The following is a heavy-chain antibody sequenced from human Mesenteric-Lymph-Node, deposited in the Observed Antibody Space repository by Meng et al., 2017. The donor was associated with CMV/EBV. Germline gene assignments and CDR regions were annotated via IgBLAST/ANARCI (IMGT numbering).Heavy chain of an antibody. J-gene: IGHJ6*02. CDR2: INPNSGGT. D-gene: IGHD1-26*01. CDR1: GYSFTGYY. Sequence: ASVKVSCKASGYSFTGYYLHWVRRAPGQALEWMGWINPNSGGTKTAPKFQGRVTMTTDESTSTAYMELSSLRSEDTAVYYCARDPSPYSGSYYYYYGMDVWGQGTTVTVSS. V-gene: IGHV1-2*02. CDR3: ARDPSPYSGSYYYYYGMDV.